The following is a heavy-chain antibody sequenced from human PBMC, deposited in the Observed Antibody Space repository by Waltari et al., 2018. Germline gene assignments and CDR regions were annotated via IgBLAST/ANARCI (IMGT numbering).Heavy chain of an antibody. D-gene: IGHD3-22*01. CDR1: GYNFDSYG. Sequence: QVQLVQSGAEVKKPGASVKVSCKTSGYNFDSYGISWVRQDPGQGPEWMAWISTYNGNTDYAQKFKGRLSVNTQTSTNTAYMELRSLTSDDTAVYYCVRDRTYDSSGFLGEHWGQGTLVSVSS. J-gene: IGHJ4*02. V-gene: IGHV1-18*01. CDR2: ISTYNGNT. CDR3: VRDRTYDSSGFLGEH.